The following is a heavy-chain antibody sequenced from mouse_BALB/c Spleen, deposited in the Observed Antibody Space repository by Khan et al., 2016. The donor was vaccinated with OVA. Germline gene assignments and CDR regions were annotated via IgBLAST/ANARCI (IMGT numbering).Heavy chain of an antibody. D-gene: IGHD1-2*01. CDR1: GYSITSAYG. Sequence: VQLKQSGPGLVKPSQSLSLTCTVTGYSITSAYGWNWIRQFPGNKLEWMGYISYSGSTNYNPSLTSRISITRDTSKNQFFLQLNSGTTEDTATYYCARTARIKYWGQGTTLTVSS. J-gene: IGHJ2*01. CDR3: ARTARIKY. CDR2: ISYSGST. V-gene: IGHV3-2*02.